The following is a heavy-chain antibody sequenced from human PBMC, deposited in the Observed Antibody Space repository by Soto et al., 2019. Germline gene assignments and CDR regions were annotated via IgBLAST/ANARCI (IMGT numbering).Heavy chain of an antibody. CDR2: IWYDGSNK. CDR3: ARGGGVNTAMAYYYYYGMDV. CDR1: GFTFSSYG. D-gene: IGHD5-18*01. V-gene: IGHV3-33*01. J-gene: IGHJ6*02. Sequence: SLRLSCAASGFTFSSYGMHWVRQAPGKGLEWVAVIWYDGSNKYYADSVKGRFTISRDNSKNTLYLQMNSLRAEDTAVYYCARGGGVNTAMAYYYYYGMDVWGQGTTVTVSS.